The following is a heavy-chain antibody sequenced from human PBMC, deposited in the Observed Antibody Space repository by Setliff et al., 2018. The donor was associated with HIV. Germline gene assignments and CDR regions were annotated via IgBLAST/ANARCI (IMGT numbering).Heavy chain of an antibody. V-gene: IGHV4-61*09. CDR3: ARSYSRNWFDP. CDR1: GDSISSGSYY. J-gene: IGHJ5*02. D-gene: IGHD1-26*01. CDR2: IHTTGST. Sequence: PSETLSLTCSVSGDSISSGSYYWSWIRLPAGKGLEWIGQIHTTGSTNYNPSLKSRVTISMDTSKNQFSLNLNSVTATDTAVYYCARSYSRNWFDPWGQGTLVTVSS.